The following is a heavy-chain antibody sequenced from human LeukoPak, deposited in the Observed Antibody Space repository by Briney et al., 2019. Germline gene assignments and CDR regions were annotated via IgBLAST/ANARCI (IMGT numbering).Heavy chain of an antibody. CDR1: GYTFTSYG. D-gene: IGHD3-16*02. V-gene: IGHV1-18*01. CDR3: ARSGLRLGELSLYRRRDWFDP. CDR2: ISAYNGNT. Sequence: ALVKVSCKASGYTFTSYGISWVRQAPGQGLEWMGWISAYNGNTNYAQKLQGRVTMTTDTSTSTAYMELRSLRSDDTAVYYCARSGLRLGELSLYRRRDWFDPWGQGTLVTVSS. J-gene: IGHJ5*02.